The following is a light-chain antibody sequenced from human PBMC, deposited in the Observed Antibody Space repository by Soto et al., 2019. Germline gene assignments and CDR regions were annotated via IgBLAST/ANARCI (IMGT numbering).Light chain of an antibody. CDR3: GGWDTSLSGPV. Sequence: SVLTQPPSASGTPGQRVNIPCSGNSSNIGSNYLYWYRQLPATPPKLIIQRNNQQPSGVPARFPGSQSGTSASLAISGLRSEDEADSYCGGWDTSLSGPVLGGGTKVTV. V-gene: IGLV1-47*01. CDR2: RNN. CDR1: SSNIGSNY. J-gene: IGLJ2*01.